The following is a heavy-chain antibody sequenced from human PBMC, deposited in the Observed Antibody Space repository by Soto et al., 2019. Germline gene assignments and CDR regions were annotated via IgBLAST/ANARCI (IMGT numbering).Heavy chain of an antibody. CDR2: IYYSGST. Sequence: SETLSLTCTVSGGSISSYYWGWIRQPPGKGLEWIGSIYYSGSTYYNPSLKSRVTISVDTSKNQFSLKLSSVTAADTALYYCARSPLGVVGATSFDYWGQGTLVTVSS. V-gene: IGHV4-39*01. D-gene: IGHD1-26*01. J-gene: IGHJ4*02. CDR3: ARSPLGVVGATSFDY. CDR1: GGSISSYY.